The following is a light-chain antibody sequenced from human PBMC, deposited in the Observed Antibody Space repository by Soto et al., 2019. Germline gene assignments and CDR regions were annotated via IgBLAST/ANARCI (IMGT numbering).Light chain of an antibody. CDR3: QQSYSTPLFT. Sequence: DIQMTQSPSSLSASVGDRVTITCRASQSISSYLNWYQQKPGKAPKLLIYAASSLQSGVPSRFSGSGSGTDFTLTISSLQPEDCATDYCQQSYSTPLFTFGPGTKVDI. CDR2: AAS. V-gene: IGKV1-39*01. J-gene: IGKJ3*01. CDR1: QSISSY.